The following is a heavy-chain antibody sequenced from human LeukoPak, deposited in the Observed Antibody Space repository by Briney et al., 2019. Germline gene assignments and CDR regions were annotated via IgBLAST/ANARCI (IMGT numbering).Heavy chain of an antibody. J-gene: IGHJ4*02. CDR3: VRVISMTIDY. Sequence: PGGSLRLSCAASGFTFSGYWMHWVRQAPGKGLVWVSRISDGGSTTTYADSVKGRFPIFRDNAKNTLYLQMNSLRAEDTAVYYCVRVISMTIDYWGQGTLVTVSS. V-gene: IGHV3-74*01. CDR2: ISDGGSTT. CDR1: GFTFSGYW.